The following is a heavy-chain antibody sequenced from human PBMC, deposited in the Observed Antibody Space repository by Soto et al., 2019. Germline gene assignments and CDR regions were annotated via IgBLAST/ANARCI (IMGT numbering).Heavy chain of an antibody. CDR1: GFTFSSYA. D-gene: IGHD6-19*01. Sequence: GGSLRLSCAASGFTFSSYAMHWVRQAPGKGLEWVAVISYDGSNKYYADSVKGRFTISRDNSKNTLYLQMNSLRAEDTAVYYCARDHVIAVAGTAYYGMDVWGQGTTVTVSS. J-gene: IGHJ6*02. V-gene: IGHV3-30-3*01. CDR3: ARDHVIAVAGTAYYGMDV. CDR2: ISYDGSNK.